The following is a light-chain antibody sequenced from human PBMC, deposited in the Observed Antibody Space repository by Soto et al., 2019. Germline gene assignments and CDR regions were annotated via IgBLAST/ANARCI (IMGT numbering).Light chain of an antibody. Sequence: DIQMTQSPSSLSASVGDRVTITCQASQDINNYLIWYQHKPGKAPKLLIYDASTLGTGVSSRFSGGGSGTHFTFTISSLQPEDIATYYCQQFDSVPFTFGQGTKLELK. J-gene: IGKJ2*01. CDR2: DAS. CDR1: QDINNY. CDR3: QQFDSVPFT. V-gene: IGKV1-33*01.